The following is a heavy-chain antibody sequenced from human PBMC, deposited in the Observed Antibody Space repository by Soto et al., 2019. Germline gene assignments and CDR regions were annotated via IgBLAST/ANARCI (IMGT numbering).Heavy chain of an antibody. Sequence: QVQLVQSGAEVKKPGSSVKVSCKASGGTFSSYAISWVRQAPGQGLEWMGGIIPIFGTANYAQKFQGRVTITADXXTSTAXXXXXXXXSXXTAVYYCARDRGAAAGYYYYYGMDVWGQGTTVTVSS. CDR2: IIPIFGTA. CDR1: GGTFSSYA. CDR3: ARDRGAAAGYYYYYGMDV. D-gene: IGHD6-13*01. J-gene: IGHJ6*02. V-gene: IGHV1-69*01.